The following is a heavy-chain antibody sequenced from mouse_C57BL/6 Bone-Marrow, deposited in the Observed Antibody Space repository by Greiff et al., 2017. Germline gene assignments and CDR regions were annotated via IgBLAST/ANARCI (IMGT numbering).Heavy chain of an antibody. D-gene: IGHD1-1*01. CDR3: SSAYYGSFFDY. V-gene: IGHV1-64*01. Sequence: QVQLQQPGAELVKPGASVTLSCKASGYTFTSYWMHWVKQRPGQGLEWIGMIHPNSGSTNYNEKFKIKATLTVDKSSSTAYMQLSSLTSEDSAVYSCSSAYYGSFFDYWGQGTTLTVSS. J-gene: IGHJ2*01. CDR2: IHPNSGST. CDR1: GYTFTSYW.